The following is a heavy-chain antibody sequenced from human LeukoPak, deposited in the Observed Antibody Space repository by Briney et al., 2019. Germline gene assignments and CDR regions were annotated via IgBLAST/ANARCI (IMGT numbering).Heavy chain of an antibody. D-gene: IGHD6-19*01. Sequence: GGPLNLSCPASEFTFSSYAMNWVRQAQGRGREWVPVIWYDGSNKYYADSVKGRFTISRDNSKNTLYLQMNSLRAEDTAVYYCARDGSGWSIGWYFDLWGRGTLVTVSS. J-gene: IGHJ2*01. CDR2: IWYDGSNK. CDR3: ARDGSGWSIGWYFDL. CDR1: EFTFSSYA. V-gene: IGHV3-33*01.